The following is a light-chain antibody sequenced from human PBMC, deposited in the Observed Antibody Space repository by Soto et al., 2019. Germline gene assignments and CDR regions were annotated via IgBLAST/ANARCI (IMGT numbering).Light chain of an antibody. CDR2: WAS. CDR1: QSILDRSKNKYY. V-gene: IGKV4-1*01. Sequence: DIVMTQSPDSLAVSLGERATFNCKSSQSILDRSKNKYYLAWYQQKSGQPPKLLIYWASLRESGVPDRFTGSGSGTDFTLTISSLQAEDVAVYYCQQYFTSPLTFGQGTKVDIK. CDR3: QQYFTSPLT. J-gene: IGKJ1*01.